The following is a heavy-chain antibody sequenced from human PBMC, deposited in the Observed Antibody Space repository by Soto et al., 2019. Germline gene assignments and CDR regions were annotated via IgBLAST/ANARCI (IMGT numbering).Heavy chain of an antibody. J-gene: IGHJ4*02. Sequence: QVQLVESGGGVVQPGRSLRLSCAASGFTFSSYAMHWVRQAPGKGLEWVAVISYDGSNKYYADSVKGRFTISRDNSKNTLYLQMNSLRAEDTAVYYCAGAGGYSYGREIDYWGQGTLVTVSS. CDR2: ISYDGSNK. CDR1: GFTFSSYA. V-gene: IGHV3-30-3*01. CDR3: AGAGGYSYGREIDY. D-gene: IGHD5-18*01.